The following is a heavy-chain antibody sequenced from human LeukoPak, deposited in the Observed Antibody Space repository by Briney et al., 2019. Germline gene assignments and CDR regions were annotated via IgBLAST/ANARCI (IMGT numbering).Heavy chain of an antibody. CDR3: VGDSDAFDI. CDR2: INHSGST. D-gene: IGHD2-21*02. Sequence: SETLSLTCAVYGGSFSGYYWSWIRQPPGKGLEWIGEINHSGSTNYNPSLKSRVTISVDTSKNQFSLKLSSVTAADTAVYYCVGDSDAFDIWGQGTMVTVSS. CDR1: GGSFSGYY. V-gene: IGHV4-34*01. J-gene: IGHJ3*02.